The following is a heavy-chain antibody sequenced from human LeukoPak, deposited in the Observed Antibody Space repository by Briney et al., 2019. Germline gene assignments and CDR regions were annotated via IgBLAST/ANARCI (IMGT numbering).Heavy chain of an antibody. CDR3: ARDSFYSSSYYYYMDV. V-gene: IGHV4-59*01. CDR2: IYYSGST. Sequence: SETLSLTCTVSGGSISSYYWSWIRQPPGKGLEWIGYIYYSGSTNYNPSLKSRVTISVDTSKNQFSLKLSCVTAADTAVYYCARDSFYSSSYYYYMDVWGKGTTVTVSS. J-gene: IGHJ6*03. CDR1: GGSISSYY. D-gene: IGHD6-6*01.